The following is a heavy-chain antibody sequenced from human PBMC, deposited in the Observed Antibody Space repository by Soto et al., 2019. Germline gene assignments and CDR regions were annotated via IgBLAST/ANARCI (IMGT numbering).Heavy chain of an antibody. CDR1: RGSITSSGYY. Sequence: QVQLLESGPGLVKPSQTLSLTCSVSRGSITSSGYYWSWIRQHPGKGLEWIGDIYNSGSTHYNTYQKSRVTILLDTSNNQYALKLTSVTAADTAVYYCARYKLDIEMPRLYYFAYWGQGTVVTVSS. CDR2: IYNSGST. V-gene: IGHV4-31*03. D-gene: IGHD5-12*01. CDR3: ARYKLDIEMPRLYYFAY. J-gene: IGHJ4*02.